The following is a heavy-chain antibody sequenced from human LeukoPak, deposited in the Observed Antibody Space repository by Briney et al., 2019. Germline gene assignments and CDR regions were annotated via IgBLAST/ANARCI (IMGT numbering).Heavy chain of an antibody. CDR1: GYTFTSYG. V-gene: IGHV1-18*01. D-gene: IGHD2-15*01. Sequence: ASVTVSCTASGYTFTSYGISWVRQAPGQGLEWMGWISAYNGNTNYAQKLQGRVTMTTDTSTSTAYMELRSLRSDDTAVYYCARRLPNPPSDAFDIWGQGTMVTVSS. CDR2: ISAYNGNT. J-gene: IGHJ3*02. CDR3: ARRLPNPPSDAFDI.